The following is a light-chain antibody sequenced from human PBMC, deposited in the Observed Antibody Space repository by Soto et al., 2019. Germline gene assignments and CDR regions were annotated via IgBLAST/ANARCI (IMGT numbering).Light chain of an antibody. V-gene: IGLV2-14*01. CDR2: EVS. Sequence: QSALTQPAAVSGSPGQSITISCTGSSSDVGGYNSVSWYQQHPGKAPNLMIYEVSNRPSGVSNRFSGSKSGNTASLTISGLQADDEADYYCTSYTSSSSTLVAFGGGTKLTVL. CDR1: SSDVGGYNS. CDR3: TSYTSSSSTLVA. J-gene: IGLJ2*01.